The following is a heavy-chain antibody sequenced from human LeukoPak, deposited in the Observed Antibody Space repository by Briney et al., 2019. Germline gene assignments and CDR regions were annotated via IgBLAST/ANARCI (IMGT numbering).Heavy chain of an antibody. V-gene: IGHV4-34*01. D-gene: IGHD3-16*01. CDR3: ARSSRVWGPYYYYMDV. CDR2: INHSGST. Sequence: SETLSLTCAVYGGSFSGYYWSWIRQPPGKGLEWIGEINHSGSTNYNPSLKSRVTISVDTSKNQFSLKLSSVTAADTAVYYCARSSRVWGPYYYYMDVWGKGTTVTVSS. CDR1: GGSFSGYY. J-gene: IGHJ6*03.